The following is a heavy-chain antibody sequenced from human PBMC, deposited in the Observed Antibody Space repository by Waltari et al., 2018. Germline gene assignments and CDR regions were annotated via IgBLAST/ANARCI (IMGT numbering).Heavy chain of an antibody. V-gene: IGHV4-39*07. CDR2: IYYSGST. CDR3: ARYSLRFYYFDY. D-gene: IGHD3-3*01. CDR1: GGSISSSSYY. Sequence: QLQLQESGPGLVKPSETLSLTCTVSGGSISSSSYYWGWIRQPPGKGLVVIGSIYYSGSTYYNPSLKSRVTISVDTSKNQFSLKLSSVTAADTAVYYCARYSLRFYYFDYWGQGTLVTVSS. J-gene: IGHJ4*02.